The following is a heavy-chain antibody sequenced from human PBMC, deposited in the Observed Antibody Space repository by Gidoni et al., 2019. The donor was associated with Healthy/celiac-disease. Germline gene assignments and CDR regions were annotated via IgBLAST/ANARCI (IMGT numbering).Heavy chain of an antibody. J-gene: IGHJ4*02. V-gene: IGHV1-2*02. CDR2: INPNSGGT. CDR1: GYTFTGYY. CDR3: ARPRDFWSGYYELGY. D-gene: IGHD3-3*01. Sequence: QVQLVQSGAEVKKPGASVKVSCKDSGYTFTGYYMHWVRQAPGQGLEWMGWINPNSGGTNYAQKFQGRVTMTRDTSISTAYMELSRLRSDDTAVYYCARPRDFWSGYYELGYWGQGTLVTVSS.